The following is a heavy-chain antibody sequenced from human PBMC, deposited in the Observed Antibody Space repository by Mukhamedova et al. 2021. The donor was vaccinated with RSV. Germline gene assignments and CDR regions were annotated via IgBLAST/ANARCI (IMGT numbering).Heavy chain of an antibody. J-gene: IGHJ2*01. Sequence: TFSGYAMSWVRQAPGKGLEWISVVGDSGATTYYADSVKGRFTISRDNSKNILYLQMNSLRAVDTAVYFCSRTRSVTPLWYFDIWG. D-gene: IGHD3/OR15-3a*01. CDR2: VGDSGATT. CDR1: TFSGYA. CDR3: SRTRSVTPLWYFDI. V-gene: IGHV3-23*01.